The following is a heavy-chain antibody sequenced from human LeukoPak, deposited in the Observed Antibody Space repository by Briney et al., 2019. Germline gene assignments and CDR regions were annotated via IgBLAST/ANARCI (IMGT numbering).Heavy chain of an antibody. V-gene: IGHV3-21*01. D-gene: IGHD3-3*01. CDR2: ISSSSDYI. J-gene: IGHJ4*02. CDR3: ARALYDFWSGYYPIFDY. CDR1: GFAFSSYG. Sequence: PGGSLRLSCAASGFAFSSYGMTWVRQAPGKGLEWVSYISSSSDYIYYADSVKGRFTISRDNAKNSLYLQMSSLRAEDTAVYYCARALYDFWSGYYPIFDYWGQGTLVTVSS.